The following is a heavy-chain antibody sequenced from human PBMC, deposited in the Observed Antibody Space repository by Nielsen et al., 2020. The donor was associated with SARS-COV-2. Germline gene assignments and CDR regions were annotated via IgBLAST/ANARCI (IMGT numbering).Heavy chain of an antibody. J-gene: IGHJ6*02. Sequence: GGSLRLSCAASGFTFSDYAMAWVRQAPGKGLEWVSVIKTNGGITYYADSVKGRCTISRDNSKNTLYLQMNSLRVEDTAVYYCAKVNGSSYWYYGMDVWGQGTTVTVSS. CDR1: GFTFSDYA. D-gene: IGHD6-13*01. CDR2: IKTNGGIT. V-gene: IGHV3-23*01. CDR3: AKVNGSSYWYYGMDV.